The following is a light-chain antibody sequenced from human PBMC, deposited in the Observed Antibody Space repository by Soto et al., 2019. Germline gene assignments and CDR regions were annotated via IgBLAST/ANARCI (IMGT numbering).Light chain of an antibody. CDR2: SDF. CDR3: AAWDDSLSGVV. V-gene: IGLV1-40*01. CDR1: SSNIGAGYD. Sequence: QSVLTQPPSVSGAPGQRITISCTGSSSNIGAGYDVHWYQQIPGTAPKLLIYSDFQRPSGVPDRISGSKSGTSASLAISGLRSEDEADYYCAAWDDSLSGVVFGGGTKLTVL. J-gene: IGLJ2*01.